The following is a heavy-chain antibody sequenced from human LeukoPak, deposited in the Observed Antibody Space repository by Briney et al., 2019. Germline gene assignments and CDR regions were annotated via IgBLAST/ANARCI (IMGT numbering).Heavy chain of an antibody. CDR3: ARYCSGSSCLFDP. V-gene: IGHV1-69*05. J-gene: IGHJ5*02. CDR1: GGTFSSYA. CDR2: IIPIFGTA. D-gene: IGHD2-15*01. Sequence: ASVKVSCKASGGTFSSYAISWVRQAPGQGLEWMGGIIPIFGTANYAQKLQGRVTMTTDTSTSTAYMELRSLRSDDTAVYYCARYCSGSSCLFDPWGQGTLVTVSS.